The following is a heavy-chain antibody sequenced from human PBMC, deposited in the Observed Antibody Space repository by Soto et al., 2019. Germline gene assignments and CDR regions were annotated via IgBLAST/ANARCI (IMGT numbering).Heavy chain of an antibody. CDR1: GGSISSYY. D-gene: IGHD2-15*01. V-gene: IGHV4-4*07. Sequence: SETLSLTCTVSGGSISSYYWSWIRQPAGKGLEWIGRIYTSGSTNYNPSLKSRVTMSVDTSKNQFSLKLSSVTAADTAVYYCASGYCGGGSCFPPDFWGQGTLVTVSS. CDR3: ASGYCGGGSCFPPDF. CDR2: IYTSGST. J-gene: IGHJ4*02.